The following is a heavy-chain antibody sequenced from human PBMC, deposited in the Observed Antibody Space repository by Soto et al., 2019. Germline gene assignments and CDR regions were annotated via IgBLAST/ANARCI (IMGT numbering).Heavy chain of an antibody. CDR1: GGTFSSYA. CDR3: VRGNIAYSCINTRPCGMDV. J-gene: IGHJ6*02. D-gene: IGHD6-13*01. CDR2: IIPIFGTA. V-gene: IGHV1-69*05. Sequence: SVKVSCKASGGTFSSYAISWVRQAPGQGLEWMGGIIPIFGTADSAKGRFTISRDNAKNSLYLQMNSLRDEDTAVYYCVRGNIAYSCINTRPCGMDVWGQGTTVTVSS.